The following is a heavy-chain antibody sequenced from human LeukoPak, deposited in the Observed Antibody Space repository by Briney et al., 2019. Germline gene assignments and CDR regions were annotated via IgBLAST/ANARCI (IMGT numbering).Heavy chain of an antibody. CDR1: GFTFSSYS. J-gene: IGHJ4*02. V-gene: IGHV3-30*03. CDR3: ARVSQRGSDWYIPYGY. Sequence: GGSLRLSCAASGFTFSSYSMNWVRQAPGKGLEWVAVISYDGSNKYYADSVKGRFTISRDNSKNTLYLQMNSLRAEDTAVYYCARVSQRGSDWYIPYGYWGQGTLVTVSP. CDR2: ISYDGSNK. D-gene: IGHD2-21*02.